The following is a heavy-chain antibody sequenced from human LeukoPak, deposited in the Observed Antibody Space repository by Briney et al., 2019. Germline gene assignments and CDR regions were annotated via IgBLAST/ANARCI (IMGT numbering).Heavy chain of an antibody. CDR2: IYYSGST. CDR1: GGSISSSSYY. CDR3: ASERWELQPYYFDY. J-gene: IGHJ4*02. Sequence: PSETLSLTCTVSGGSISSSSYYWGWIRQPPGKGLEWIGRIYYSGSTYYNPSLKSRVTISVDTSKNQFSLKLSAVTAADTAVYYCASERWELQPYYFDYWGQGTLVTVSS. V-gene: IGHV4-39*01. D-gene: IGHD1-26*01.